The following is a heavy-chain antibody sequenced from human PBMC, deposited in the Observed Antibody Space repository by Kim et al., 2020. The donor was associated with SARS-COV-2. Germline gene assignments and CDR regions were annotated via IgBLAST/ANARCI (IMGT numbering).Heavy chain of an antibody. Sequence: KGRFTISRDNSKNTLYLQMNSLRAEDTAVYYCAKKPGWVVVVAATGWFDPWGQGTLVTVSS. D-gene: IGHD2-15*01. V-gene: IGHV3-23*01. CDR3: AKKPGWVVVVAATGWFDP. J-gene: IGHJ5*02.